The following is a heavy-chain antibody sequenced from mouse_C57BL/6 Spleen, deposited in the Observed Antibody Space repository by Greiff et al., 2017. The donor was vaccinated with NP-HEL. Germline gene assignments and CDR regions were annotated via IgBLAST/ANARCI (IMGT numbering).Heavy chain of an antibody. V-gene: IGHV1-52*01. CDR2: IDPSASAT. D-gene: IGHD2-4*01. CDR3: ARTGDYDEYAMDY. J-gene: IGHJ4*01. Sequence: VQLQQPGAELVRPGSSVKLSCKASGYTFTSYWMHWVKQRPIQGLEWIGNIDPSASATPYNPKFKDKATLTVDKSSSTAYMQLSSQTCEDSAVYYGARTGDYDEYAMDYWGQGTSVTGSS. CDR1: GYTFTSYW.